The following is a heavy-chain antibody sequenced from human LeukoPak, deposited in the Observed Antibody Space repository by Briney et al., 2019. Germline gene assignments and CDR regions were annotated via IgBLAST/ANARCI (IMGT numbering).Heavy chain of an antibody. CDR3: ARRAGAYSHPYDY. Sequence: GGSLRLSCAASGFTFSSFAMSWVRQAPGKGLEWVSTFSGSGGSTYYADSVKGRFSISRDSSKKTLYLQMNSLRAEDTAVYYCARRAGAYSHPYDYWGQGTLVTVSS. D-gene: IGHD4/OR15-4a*01. CDR2: FSGSGGST. V-gene: IGHV3-23*01. J-gene: IGHJ4*02. CDR1: GFTFSSFA.